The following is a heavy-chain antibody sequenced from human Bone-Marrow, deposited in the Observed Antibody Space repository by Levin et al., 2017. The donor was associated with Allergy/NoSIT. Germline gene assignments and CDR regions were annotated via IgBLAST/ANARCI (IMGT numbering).Heavy chain of an antibody. J-gene: IGHJ2*01. V-gene: IGHV3-21*01. D-gene: IGHD2/OR15-2a*01. CDR3: ARDSGLSWYFDL. CDR1: GFNLRDYS. CDR2: ISGNSNYI. Sequence: GESLKISCEASGFNLRDYSMNWVRQAPGKGLQWVSFISGNSNYIYYGDSMKGRFSISRDNAKNSLYLQINSLRGEDTGVYYCARDSGLSWYFDLWGRGTLVTVSS.